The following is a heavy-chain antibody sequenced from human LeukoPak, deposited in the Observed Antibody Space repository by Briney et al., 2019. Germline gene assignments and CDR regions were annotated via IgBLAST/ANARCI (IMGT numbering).Heavy chain of an antibody. CDR2: IIPILRTT. CDR3: ARGGTNDFWKDS. D-gene: IGHD3/OR15-3a*01. Sequence: SVKVSCKASGGTFSSDAISWVRQAPGQGPEWMGGIIPILRTTNHAQKFQRRLTITADESTRTAYMELSSLRSEDTAMYYCARGGTNDFWKDSWGQGTLVTVS. J-gene: IGHJ4*02. CDR1: GGTFSSDA. V-gene: IGHV1-69*01.